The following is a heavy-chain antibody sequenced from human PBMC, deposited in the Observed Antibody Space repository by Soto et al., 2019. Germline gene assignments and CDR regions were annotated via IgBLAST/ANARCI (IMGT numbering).Heavy chain of an antibody. CDR3: VRANKPESLGG. J-gene: IGHJ4*02. D-gene: IGHD3-16*01. Sequence: EVQLVESGGGLVQPGGSLRLSCAASGFSFSTYWMHWVRQAPGKGLVWVSGIKTDGTETKYADSVKGRFTISRDNAKDTTHLHMNSPIAEDTAFYYSVRANKPESLGGWCQGTLVTVCS. CDR2: IKTDGTET. CDR1: GFSFSTYW. V-gene: IGHV3-74*01.